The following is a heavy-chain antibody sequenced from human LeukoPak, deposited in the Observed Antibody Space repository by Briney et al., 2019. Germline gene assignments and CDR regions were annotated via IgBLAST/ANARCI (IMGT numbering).Heavy chain of an antibody. Sequence: GGSLRLSCAASGFTFSSYTMSWVRQAPGKGLEWVSGISDSADSTYYADSVKGRFTISRDNSKNTLYLQMNSLRAEDTAIYYCAKTKIVATFFDYWGQGTLVTASS. D-gene: IGHD5-12*01. J-gene: IGHJ4*02. V-gene: IGHV3-23*01. CDR3: AKTKIVATFFDY. CDR1: GFTFSSYT. CDR2: ISDSADST.